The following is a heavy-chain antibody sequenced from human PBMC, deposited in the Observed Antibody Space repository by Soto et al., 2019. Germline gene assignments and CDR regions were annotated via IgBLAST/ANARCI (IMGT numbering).Heavy chain of an antibody. V-gene: IGHV4-30-4*01. CDR3: ARDDLESGGNHLST. CDR1: GVSITSGDYY. CDR2: IYYSEGA. J-gene: IGHJ5*02. D-gene: IGHD2-15*01. Sequence: SETLSLTCTVSGVSITSGDYYWSWIRQSPGKGLEWIGYIYYSEGAQYNPTLKSWTLISIDRSKNQLSLKMTSVTAADTAVYYCARDDLESGGNHLSTWGQGTLVTVSS.